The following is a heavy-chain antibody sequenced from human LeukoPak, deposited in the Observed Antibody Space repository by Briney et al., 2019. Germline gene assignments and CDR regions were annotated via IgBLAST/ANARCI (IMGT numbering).Heavy chain of an antibody. CDR2: IYYSGST. Sequence: PSETLSLTCTVSGYSISSGYYWGWIRLPPGKGLEWIGYIYYSGSTYYNPSLKSRVTISVDTSKNQFSLKLSSVTAADTAVYYCARNWNDRYYYYYYVDVWGKGTTVTVSS. J-gene: IGHJ6*03. CDR3: ARNWNDRYYYYYYVDV. CDR1: GYSISSGYY. V-gene: IGHV4-38-2*02. D-gene: IGHD1-1*01.